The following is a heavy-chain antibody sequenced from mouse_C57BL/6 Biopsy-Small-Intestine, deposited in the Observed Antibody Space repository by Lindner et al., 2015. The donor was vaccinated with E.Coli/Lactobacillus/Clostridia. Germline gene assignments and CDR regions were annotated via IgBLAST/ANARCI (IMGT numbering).Heavy chain of an antibody. J-gene: IGHJ1*03. CDR3: ARYYDGYLRYFDV. Sequence: EVQLQESGPELVKPGASVKMSCKASGYTFTDYNMHWVKQSHGKSLEWIGYINPNNGGTSYNQKFKGKATLTVDKSSSTAYMELRSLTSEDSAVYYCARYYDGYLRYFDVWGTGTTVTVSS. CDR2: INPNNGGT. D-gene: IGHD2-3*01. CDR1: GYTFTDYN. V-gene: IGHV1-22*01.